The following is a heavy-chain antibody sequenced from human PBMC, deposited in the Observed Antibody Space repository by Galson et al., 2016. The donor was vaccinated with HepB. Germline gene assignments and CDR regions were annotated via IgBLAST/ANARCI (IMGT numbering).Heavy chain of an antibody. D-gene: IGHD1-1*01. J-gene: IGHJ4*02. CDR2: ISFDGSNT. Sequence: SLRLSCAVTGFTFSTYGMHWVRQAPGKGLEWVALISFDGSNTYYADSVKGRFTISKDNSKNTLYLQMNSLRGEDTAVYYCAKDRPNEYWGQGTLVTVSS. CDR1: GFTFSTYG. CDR3: AKDRPNEY. V-gene: IGHV3-30*18.